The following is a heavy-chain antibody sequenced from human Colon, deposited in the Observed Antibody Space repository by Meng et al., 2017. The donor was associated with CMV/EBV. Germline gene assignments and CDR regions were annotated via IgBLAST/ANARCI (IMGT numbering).Heavy chain of an antibody. CDR1: GYTFNGLF. CDR3: ATFGGDFDY. Sequence: QVTLVPVGGEVKEPGASVKFACKTSGYTFNGLFMHWVRPAPGQGLEWMGWINPVTGDTRYAQKFQVRVTMPRDTSISTAYMELSSLRSDDTAVYYCATFGGDFDYWGQGTLVTVSS. J-gene: IGHJ4*02. CDR2: INPVTGDT. D-gene: IGHD3-3*01. V-gene: IGHV1-2*02.